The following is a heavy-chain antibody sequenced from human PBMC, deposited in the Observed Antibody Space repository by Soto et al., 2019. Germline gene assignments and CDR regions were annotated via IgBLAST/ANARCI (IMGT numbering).Heavy chain of an antibody. CDR1: GFTFSNYG. J-gene: IGHJ4*02. V-gene: IGHV3-30*18. CDR3: AKDRYGGNSFFDY. D-gene: IGHD4-17*01. CDR2: ISYDGSNK. Sequence: QVQLVESGGGVVQPGRSLRLSCAASGFTFSNYGMHWVRQAPGKGLEWVAVISYDGSNKYYADSVKGRFTISRDNSKNTLYVPMNSLRAEDAAVYYCAKDRYGGNSFFDYWGQGTLVTVSS.